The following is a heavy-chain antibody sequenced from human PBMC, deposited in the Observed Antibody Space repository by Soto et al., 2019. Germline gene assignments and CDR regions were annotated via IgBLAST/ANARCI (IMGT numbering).Heavy chain of an antibody. CDR2: IIPILDVA. CDR3: AQLWFGELWHGMDV. CDR1: GGDFNSYT. V-gene: IGHV1-69*02. D-gene: IGHD3-10*01. Sequence: QLVQSRAEVKKPGSSVKVSCKASGGDFNSYTISWVRQAPGQGPEWMGTIIPILDVAKNAQKFQGRVTITTHKSTSTVYMELRSLRSDDTAIYYCAQLWFGELWHGMDVWGQGTTVTVSS. J-gene: IGHJ6*02.